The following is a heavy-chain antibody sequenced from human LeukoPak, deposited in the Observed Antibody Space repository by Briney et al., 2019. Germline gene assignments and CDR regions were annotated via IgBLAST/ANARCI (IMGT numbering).Heavy chain of an antibody. J-gene: IGHJ4*02. CDR1: GGSISSSSYY. Sequence: PSETLSLTCTVSGGSISSSSYYWGWIRQPPGKGLEWIGSIYYSGSTYYNPSLKSRVTISVDTSKNQFSLKLSSVTAADTAVYYCAKVEYSYDSSGYSFSFDYWGQGALVTVSS. D-gene: IGHD3-22*01. CDR3: AKVEYSYDSSGYSFSFDY. V-gene: IGHV4-39*01. CDR2: IYYSGST.